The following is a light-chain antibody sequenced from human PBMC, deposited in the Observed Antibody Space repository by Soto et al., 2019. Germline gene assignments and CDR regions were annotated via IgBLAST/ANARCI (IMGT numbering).Light chain of an antibody. CDR2: KAS. CDR1: QSISSW. V-gene: IGKV1-5*03. CDR3: QQYNNYPFT. J-gene: IGKJ3*01. Sequence: DIQMTQSPSTLSASVGDRVTITCRASQSISSWLAWYQQKPGKAPKVLIYKASSLESGVPSRFSGSGSGTEFTLTISSLQPDDFATYYCQQYNNYPFTFGPGNKVDIK.